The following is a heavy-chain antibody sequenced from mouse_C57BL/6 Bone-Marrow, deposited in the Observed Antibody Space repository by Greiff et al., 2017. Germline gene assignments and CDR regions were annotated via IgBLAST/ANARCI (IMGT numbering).Heavy chain of an antibody. CDR3: VRGDGYYPD. D-gene: IGHD2-3*01. J-gene: IGHJ3*01. CDR1: GFTFSDAW. V-gene: IGHV6-6*01. CDR2: IRNNANNHAT. Sequence: EVPLVESGGGLVQPGGSMPLSCAASGFTFSDAWLDWVRQYPEKGLEWVAEIRNNANNHATYYAESVQGRLTISRDDSKSSVYLQMNSLRDEDTGIYYCVRGDGYYPDGGQGTLVTVSA.